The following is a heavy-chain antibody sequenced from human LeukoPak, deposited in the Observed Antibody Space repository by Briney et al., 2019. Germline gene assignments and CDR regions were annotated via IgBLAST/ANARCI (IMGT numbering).Heavy chain of an antibody. CDR3: ARKSVAVAGHFDY. CDR2: IIPLFGTA. Sequence: SVKVSCKASGGTFSCYAISWVRPAPGQGLEWMGGIIPLFGTANYAQKFQGRVTITADESTSPAYMELSSLRSEDTAVYYCARKSVAVAGHFDYWGQGTLGNVSS. V-gene: IGHV1-69*13. J-gene: IGHJ4*02. D-gene: IGHD6-19*01. CDR1: GGTFSCYA.